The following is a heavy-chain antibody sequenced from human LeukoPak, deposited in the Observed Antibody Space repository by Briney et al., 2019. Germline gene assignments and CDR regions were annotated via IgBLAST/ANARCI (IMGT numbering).Heavy chain of an antibody. CDR3: AREPYSGSYYGYYFDY. D-gene: IGHD1-26*01. V-gene: IGHV3-11*01. CDR2: ISSSGSTI. Sequence: PGGSLSLSCAASGFTFSDYYMSWIRQAPGKGLEWVSYISSSGSTIYYADSVKGRFTISRDNAKNSLYLQMNSLRAEDTAVYYCAREPYSGSYYGYYFDYWGQGTLVTVSS. J-gene: IGHJ4*02. CDR1: GFTFSDYY.